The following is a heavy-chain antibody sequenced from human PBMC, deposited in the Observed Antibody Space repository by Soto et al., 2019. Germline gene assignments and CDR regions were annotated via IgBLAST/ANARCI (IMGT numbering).Heavy chain of an antibody. CDR2: IYYSGST. V-gene: IGHV4-59*01. J-gene: IGHJ6*03. CDR1: GGSISSYY. CDR3: ARVGKEDILVDYYYYYYMDV. D-gene: IGHD2-15*01. Sequence: SETLSLTCTVSGGSISSYYWSWIRQPPGKGLEWIGYIYYSGSTNYNPSLKSRVTISVDTSKNQFSLKLSSVTAADTAVYYCARVGKEDILVDYYYYYYMDVWGKGTTVTVSS.